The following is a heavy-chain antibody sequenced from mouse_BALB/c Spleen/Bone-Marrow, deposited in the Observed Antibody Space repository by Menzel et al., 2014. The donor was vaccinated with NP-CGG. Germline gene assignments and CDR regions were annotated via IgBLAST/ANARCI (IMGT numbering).Heavy chain of an antibody. Sequence: EVKLMESGGGLVQPGGSLKLSCAASGFDFSRYWMSWVRQAPGKGLEWIGEINPDSSTINYTPSLRDKFIISRDNAKNTLYLQMSKVRSEDTALYYCARMHYYGYVAYWGQGTLVTVSA. D-gene: IGHD1-2*01. CDR1: GFDFSRYW. V-gene: IGHV4-1*02. J-gene: IGHJ3*01. CDR2: INPDSSTI. CDR3: ARMHYYGYVAY.